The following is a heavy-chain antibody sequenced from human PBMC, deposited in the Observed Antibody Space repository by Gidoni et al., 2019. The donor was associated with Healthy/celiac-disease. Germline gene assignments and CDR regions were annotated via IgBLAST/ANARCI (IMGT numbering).Heavy chain of an antibody. CDR1: GGSFSGYY. Sequence: QVQLQQWGAGLLKPSETLSLTCAVYGGSFSGYYWSWIRQPPGKGLEWIGEINHSGSTNYHPSLKSRVTISVDTSKNQFSLKLSSVTAADTAVYYCARAPPLSHRKSFRYWGQGTLVTVSS. D-gene: IGHD2-21*01. J-gene: IGHJ4*02. CDR3: ARAPPLSHRKSFRY. V-gene: IGHV4-34*01. CDR2: INHSGST.